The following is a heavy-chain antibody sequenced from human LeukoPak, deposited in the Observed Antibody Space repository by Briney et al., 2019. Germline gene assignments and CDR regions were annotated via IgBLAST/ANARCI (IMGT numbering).Heavy chain of an antibody. Sequence: GESLKISCKGSGYSFTSYWIGWVRQMPGKGLEWMGITYPGDSDTRYSPSFQGQVTISADKSISTAYLQWSSLKASDTAMYYCARRPGTKTSSGSRYDYWGQGTLVTVSS. D-gene: IGHD6-19*01. CDR2: TYPGDSDT. V-gene: IGHV5-51*01. CDR3: ARRPGTKTSSGSRYDY. CDR1: GYSFTSYW. J-gene: IGHJ4*02.